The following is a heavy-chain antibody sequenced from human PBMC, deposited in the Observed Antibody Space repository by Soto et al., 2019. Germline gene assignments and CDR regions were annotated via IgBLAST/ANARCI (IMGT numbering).Heavy chain of an antibody. J-gene: IGHJ4*02. V-gene: IGHV3-48*04. CDR3: ARARYDLWSGYYTSHYFDY. Sequence: PGGSLRLSCAASGFTFSSYSMNWVRQAPGKGLEWVSYISSSSSTIYYADSVKGRFTISRDNAKNSLYLQMNSLRAEDTAVYYCARARYDLWSGYYTSHYFDYWGQGTLVTVSS. CDR1: GFTFSSYS. CDR2: ISSSSSTI. D-gene: IGHD3-3*01.